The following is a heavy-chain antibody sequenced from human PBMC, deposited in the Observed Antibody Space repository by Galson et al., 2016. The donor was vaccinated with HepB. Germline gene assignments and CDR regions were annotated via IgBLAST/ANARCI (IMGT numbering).Heavy chain of an antibody. Sequence: SLRLSCAASGFSISIYSMNWVRQAPGKGLEWVSAIRGSGTGTSYTDSVKGRFTISRDNTKNTLYLQMNSLRAEDAAVYYCAKISPVGYNSGWGGSLDIWGRGTMVTVSS. D-gene: IGHD6-19*01. CDR2: IRGSGTGT. CDR1: GFSISIYS. CDR3: AKISPVGYNSGWGGSLDI. J-gene: IGHJ3*02. V-gene: IGHV3-23*01.